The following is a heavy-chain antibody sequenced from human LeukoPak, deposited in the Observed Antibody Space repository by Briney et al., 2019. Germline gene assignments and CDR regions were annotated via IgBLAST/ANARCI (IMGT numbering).Heavy chain of an antibody. J-gene: IGHJ3*02. D-gene: IGHD2-2*01. Sequence: GESLKISCKGSGYSFTSYWISWVRQMPGKGLEWMGIIYPGDSDTRYSPSFQGQVTISADKSISTAYLQWSSLKASDTATYYCARHHCSSTSCYPDIWGQGTMVTVSS. CDR1: GYSFTSYW. CDR3: ARHHCSSTSCYPDI. V-gene: IGHV5-51*01. CDR2: IYPGDSDT.